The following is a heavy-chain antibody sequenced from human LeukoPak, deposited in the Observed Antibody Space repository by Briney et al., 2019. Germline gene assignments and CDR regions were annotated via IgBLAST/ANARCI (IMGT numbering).Heavy chain of an antibody. CDR3: ASWGEHHFY. CDR2: IKQDGSEK. D-gene: IGHD1/OR15-1a*01. J-gene: IGHJ4*02. CDR1: GFTFSSYW. V-gene: IGHV3-7*01. Sequence: PGGSLRPSCEASGFTFSSYWMSWVRQAPGKGLEWVANIKQDGSEKYYVDSMKGRFTISRDNAKNSLYLQMNSLRAEDTAVYYCASWGEHHFYWGQGTLVTVSS.